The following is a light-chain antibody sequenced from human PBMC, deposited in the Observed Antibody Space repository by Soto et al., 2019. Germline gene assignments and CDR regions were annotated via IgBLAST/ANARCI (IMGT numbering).Light chain of an antibody. CDR1: SSDVGAYNY. V-gene: IGLV2-14*01. J-gene: IGLJ1*01. CDR2: EVN. CDR3: SSYASTSTAV. Sequence: QSVLTQPASVSGSPGQSITISCTGTSSDVGAYNYVSWYQQHPGKAPKLMIYEVNSRPSGVSNRFSGSKSGITASLTISGLRAEDEADYYCSSYASTSTAVFGTGTKVTVL.